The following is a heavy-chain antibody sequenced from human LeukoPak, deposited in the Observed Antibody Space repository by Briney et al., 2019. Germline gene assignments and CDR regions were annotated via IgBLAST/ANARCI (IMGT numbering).Heavy chain of an antibody. CDR3: ARQSSIAVAVFDY. CDR2: IYYSGST. D-gene: IGHD6-19*01. Sequence: SETLSLTCSVSGGSISRSDYYWSWIRQPPGKGLEWIGSIYYSGSTYYNPSLKSRVTISVDTSKNQFSLKLSSVTAADTAVYYCARQSSIAVAVFDYWGQGTLVTVSS. J-gene: IGHJ4*02. V-gene: IGHV4-39*01. CDR1: GGSISRSDYY.